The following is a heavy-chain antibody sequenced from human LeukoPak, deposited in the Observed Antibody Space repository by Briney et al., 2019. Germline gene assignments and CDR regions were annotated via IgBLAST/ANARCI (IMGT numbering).Heavy chain of an antibody. D-gene: IGHD3-22*01. CDR2: ISGSTTYT. V-gene: IGHV3-11*03. CDR1: GFTFSGYY. CDR3: ARLRGDYDSSDYDD. J-gene: IGHJ4*02. Sequence: GGSLRLSCAASGFTFSGYYMSWIRQAPGKGLEWVSYISGSTTYTNYADSVKGRFTISRDNAKNSLYLHMNSLRAEDTAVYYCARLRGDYDSSDYDDWGQGTLVTVSS.